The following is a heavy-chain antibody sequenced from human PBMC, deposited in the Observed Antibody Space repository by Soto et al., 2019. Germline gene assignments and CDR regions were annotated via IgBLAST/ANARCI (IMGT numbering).Heavy chain of an antibody. CDR2: IIPIFGTA. CDR1: GGTFSSYA. V-gene: IGHV1-69*13. J-gene: IGHJ6*02. D-gene: IGHD4-17*01. CDR3: ASQAEDYPYRLDV. Sequence: GASVKVSCKASGGTFSSYAISWVRQAPGQGLEWMGGIIPIFGTANYAQKFQGRVTITADESTSTAYMELSSLRSEDTAVYYCASQAEDYPYRLDVWGQGTTVTVSS.